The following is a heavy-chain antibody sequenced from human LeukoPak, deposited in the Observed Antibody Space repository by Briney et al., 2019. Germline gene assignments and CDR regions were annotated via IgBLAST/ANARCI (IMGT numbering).Heavy chain of an antibody. CDR1: GFTFSSYS. CDR2: ISSSSSTI. D-gene: IGHD3-10*01. J-gene: IGHJ4*02. CDR3: AKGLRWFGDFYFNFFDY. V-gene: IGHV3-48*01. Sequence: GGSLRLSCAASGFTFSSYSMNWVRQAPGKGLEWVSYISSSSSTIYYADSVKGRFTISRDNAKNSLYLQMNSLRAEDTAVYYCAKGLRWFGDFYFNFFDYWGQGILVTVSS.